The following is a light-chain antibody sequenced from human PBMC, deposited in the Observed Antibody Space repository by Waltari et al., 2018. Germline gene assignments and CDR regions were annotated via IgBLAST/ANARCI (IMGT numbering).Light chain of an antibody. CDR1: SGSIAGKY. V-gene: IGLV6-57*02. CDR2: EDD. Sequence: NFMLTQPHSVSESPGKTVTIPCTVASGSIAGKYAQWYQQRPGSAPTTVIYEDDQRPSGVPDRFSGSIDRSSNSASLTISGLKTDDEADYYCQSSDTSARWVVGGGTRLTVL. J-gene: IGLJ3*02. CDR3: QSSDTSARWV.